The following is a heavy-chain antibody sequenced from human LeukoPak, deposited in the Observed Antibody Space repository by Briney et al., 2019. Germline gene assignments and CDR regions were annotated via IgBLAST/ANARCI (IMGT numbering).Heavy chain of an antibody. J-gene: IGHJ4*02. Sequence: ASVKVSCKASGHTFTGYYVYWVRQAPGQGLEWMGWMNPNVGGANFPQKFQGRVTVTSDPAISAAYMELRRLRSDDTAVCYCARGVFGESLESWGQGTLVTVSS. CDR2: MNPNVGGA. V-gene: IGHV1-2*02. D-gene: IGHD3-10*02. CDR3: ARGVFGESLES. CDR1: GHTFTGYY.